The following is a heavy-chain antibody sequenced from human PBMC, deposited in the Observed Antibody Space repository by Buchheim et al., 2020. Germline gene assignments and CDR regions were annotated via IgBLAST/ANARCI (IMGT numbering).Heavy chain of an antibody. CDR2: IYYSGST. Sequence: QLQLQESGPGLVKPSETLSLTCTVSGGSISSSSYYWGWIRQPPGKGLEWIGSIYYSGSTYYNPSLKSRVTISVDTSKNQFSLKLSSVTAADTAVYYCARHEAGYSSGYTLDYWGQGTL. CDR3: ARHEAGYSSGYTLDY. D-gene: IGHD3-22*01. CDR1: GGSISSSSYY. V-gene: IGHV4-39*01. J-gene: IGHJ4*02.